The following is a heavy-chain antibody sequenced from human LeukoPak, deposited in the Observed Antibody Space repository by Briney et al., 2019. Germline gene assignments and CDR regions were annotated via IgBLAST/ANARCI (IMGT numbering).Heavy chain of an antibody. J-gene: IGHJ4*02. CDR3: ATERWLQLHPFDY. D-gene: IGHD5-24*01. CDR1: GGSISGYY. CDR2: IYTSGST. V-gene: IGHV4-4*07. Sequence: PSETLSLTCTVSGGSISGYYWSWIRQPAGKGLEWIGRIYTSGSTNNNPSLKSRVTISVDTSKNQFSLKLSSVTAADTAVYYCATERWLQLHPFDYWGQGTLVTVSS.